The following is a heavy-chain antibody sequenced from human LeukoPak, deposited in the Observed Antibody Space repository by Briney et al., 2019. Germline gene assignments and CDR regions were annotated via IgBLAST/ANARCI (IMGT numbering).Heavy chain of an antibody. J-gene: IGHJ1*01. D-gene: IGHD2-15*01. V-gene: IGHV3-21*01. CDR2: ISSSSSYI. Sequence: GGSLRLSCAASGFTFSSYIMNWVRQAPGKGLEWVSSISSSSSYIYYADSVKGRFTISRDNAKNSLYLQMNSLRAEDTAVYYCARDLLVVVAGDWGQGTLVTVSS. CDR3: ARDLLVVVAGD. CDR1: GFTFSSYI.